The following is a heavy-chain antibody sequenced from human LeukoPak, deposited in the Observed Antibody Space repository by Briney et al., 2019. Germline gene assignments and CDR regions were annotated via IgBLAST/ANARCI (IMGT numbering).Heavy chain of an antibody. D-gene: IGHD1-26*01. CDR1: GYTLTELS. V-gene: IGHV1-24*01. Sequence: ASVKVSCKVSGYTLTELSMHWVRQAPGKGLEWMGGFDPEDGETIYAQKFQGRVTMTEDTSTDTAYMELSSLRSGDTAVYYCATVGATSNYYYMDVWGKGTTVTVSS. J-gene: IGHJ6*03. CDR2: FDPEDGET. CDR3: ATVGATSNYYYMDV.